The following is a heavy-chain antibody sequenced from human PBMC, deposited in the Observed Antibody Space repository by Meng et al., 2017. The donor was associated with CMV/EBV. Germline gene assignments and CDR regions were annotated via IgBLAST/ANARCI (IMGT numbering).Heavy chain of an antibody. CDR2: IYSGGST. V-gene: IGHV3-53*01. CDR3: ARDYRITIGPFYYYGMDV. J-gene: IGHJ6*02. D-gene: IGHD3-9*01. CDR1: GFTVSSNY. Sequence: GESLKISCAASGFTVSSNYMSWVRQAPGKGLEWVSVIYSGGSTYYADSVKGRFTISRDNSKNTLYLQMNSLRAEDTAVYYCARDYRITIGPFYYYGMDVWGQGTTVTVSS.